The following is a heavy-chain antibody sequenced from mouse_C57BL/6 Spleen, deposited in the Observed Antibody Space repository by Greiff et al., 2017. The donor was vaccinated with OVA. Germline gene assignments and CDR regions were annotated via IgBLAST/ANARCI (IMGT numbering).Heavy chain of an antibody. CDR1: GFTFSDYY. D-gene: IGHD1-1*01. J-gene: IGHJ3*01. CDR3: ARDGIYYYGSSSGGFAY. CDR2: INYDGSST. Sequence: DVKLVESEGGLVQPGSSMKLSCTASGFTFSDYYMAWVRQVPEKGLEWVANINYDGSSTYYLDSLKSRFIISRDNAKNILYLQMSSLKSEDTATYYCARDGIYYYGSSSGGFAYWGQGTLVPFSA. V-gene: IGHV5-16*01.